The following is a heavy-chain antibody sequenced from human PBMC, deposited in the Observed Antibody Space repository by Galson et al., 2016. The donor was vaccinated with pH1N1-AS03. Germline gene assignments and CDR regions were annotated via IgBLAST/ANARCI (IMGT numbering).Heavy chain of an antibody. V-gene: IGHV3-21*01. Sequence: SLRLSCAASGFNFDKYTMTWVRQAPGKALEWISSISSNSASTYYDDYLTGRFTVSRDNAKNSLYLPMDSLSADDTAVYYCAKVGGVFDWNDYNYMDVWGTGTTVTVAS. D-gene: IGHD1-1*01. CDR2: ISSNSAST. CDR1: GFNFDKYT. J-gene: IGHJ6*03. CDR3: AKVGGVFDWNDYNYMDV.